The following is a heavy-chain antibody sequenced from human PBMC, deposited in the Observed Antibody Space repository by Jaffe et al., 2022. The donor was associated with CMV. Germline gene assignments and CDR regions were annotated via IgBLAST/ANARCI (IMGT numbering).Heavy chain of an antibody. CDR2: INAENAGNKNT. Sequence: QVRLVQSGAEVKKPGASVKISCEASGYSFIRYAIHWVRQAPGQSFEWLGWINAENAGNKNTKYSEKIQSRVTITRDPSTNTVYMELSGLTFEDTALYYCARDAAVRYDFDSGSYYFDYWGQGTLVTVTP. CDR3: ARDAAVRYDFDSGSYYFDY. V-gene: IGHV1-3*01. CDR1: GYSFIRYA. J-gene: IGHJ4*02. D-gene: IGHD3-10*01.